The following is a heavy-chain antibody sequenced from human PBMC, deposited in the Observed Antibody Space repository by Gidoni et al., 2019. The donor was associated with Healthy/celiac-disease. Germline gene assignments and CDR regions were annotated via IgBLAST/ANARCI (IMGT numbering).Heavy chain of an antibody. J-gene: IGHJ3*02. CDR1: GFPVSSNY. CDR2: IYSGGST. CDR3: ARITYYYDSSGSNAFDI. Sequence: EVQLVESGGGLIQPGGSLRLSCAASGFPVSSNYMSWVRQAPGKGLEWVSVIYSGGSTYYADSVKGRFTISRDNSKNTLYLQMNSLRAEDTAVYYCARITYYYDSSGSNAFDIWGQGTMVTVSS. D-gene: IGHD3-22*01. V-gene: IGHV3-53*01.